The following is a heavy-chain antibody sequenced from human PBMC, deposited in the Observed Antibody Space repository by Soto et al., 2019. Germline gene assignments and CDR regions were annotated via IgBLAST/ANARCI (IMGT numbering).Heavy chain of an antibody. D-gene: IGHD3-22*01. CDR1: GYTFTGYY. CDR3: AREGYDSSGQYYFDY. CDR2: INPNSGGT. J-gene: IGHJ4*02. Sequence: QVQLVQSGAEVKKPGASVKVSCKASGYTFTGYYMHWVRQAPGQGLEWMGWINPNSGGTNYAQKFQGWVTMTRDTSISTAYMELSRLRSDDTAVYYCAREGYDSSGQYYFDYWGQGTLVTVSS. V-gene: IGHV1-2*04.